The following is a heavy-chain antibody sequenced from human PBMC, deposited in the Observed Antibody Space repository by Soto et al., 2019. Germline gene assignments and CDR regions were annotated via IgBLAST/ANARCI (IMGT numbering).Heavy chain of an antibody. CDR3: AGMDSSGYYGNIAFDI. Sequence: QVQLQESGPGLVKPSQTLSLTCTVSGGSISSGDYYWSWIRQHPGKGLEWIGYIYYSGSTYYNPSLKSRVTISVATSKNQFSLKLSSVTAADTAVYYCAGMDSSGYYGNIAFDIWGQGTMVTVSS. CDR1: GGSISSGDYY. V-gene: IGHV4-30-4*01. D-gene: IGHD3-22*01. J-gene: IGHJ3*02. CDR2: IYYSGST.